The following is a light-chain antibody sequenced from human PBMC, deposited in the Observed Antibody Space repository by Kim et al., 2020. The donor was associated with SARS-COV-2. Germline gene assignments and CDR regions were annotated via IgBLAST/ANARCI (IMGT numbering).Light chain of an antibody. Sequence: GPSITISCTGTSSDVGGYNYVSWYQQHPGKAPILMIYDVSKRPSGISNRFSGSKSGNTASLTISGLQAEDEADYYCSSYTSRSTVVFGGGTQLTVL. CDR1: SSDVGGYNY. CDR3: SSYTSRSTVV. CDR2: DVS. J-gene: IGLJ2*01. V-gene: IGLV2-14*04.